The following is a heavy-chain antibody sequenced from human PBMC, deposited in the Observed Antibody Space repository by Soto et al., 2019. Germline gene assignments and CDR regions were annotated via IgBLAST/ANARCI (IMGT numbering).Heavy chain of an antibody. Sequence: QVQLVQSGAEVKKPGASVKVSCKASGYTVTSYAMPWVRQAPGQRLEWMGWINAGNGNTKYSQKFQGRVTITRDTSASTAYMELSSLRAEDTAVYYCARDLGVGAASDYWGQGTLVTVSS. CDR1: GYTVTSYA. CDR3: ARDLGVGAASDY. CDR2: INAGNGNT. J-gene: IGHJ4*02. V-gene: IGHV1-3*01. D-gene: IGHD1-26*01.